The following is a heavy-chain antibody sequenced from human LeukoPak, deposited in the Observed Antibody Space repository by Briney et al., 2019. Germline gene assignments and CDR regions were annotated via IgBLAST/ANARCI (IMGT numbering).Heavy chain of an antibody. V-gene: IGHV3-21*01. Sequence: GGSLRLSCAASGFTLSTFDMNWVRQAPGKGLEWVSSISTSSRYKYYRDSVKGRFTISRDDAKNSLYLQMNSLRVEDTAVYYCARADCSGSTCYLRRSWFDPWGQGTLVTVSS. D-gene: IGHD2-2*01. J-gene: IGHJ5*02. CDR1: GFTLSTFD. CDR3: ARADCSGSTCYLRRSWFDP. CDR2: ISTSSRYK.